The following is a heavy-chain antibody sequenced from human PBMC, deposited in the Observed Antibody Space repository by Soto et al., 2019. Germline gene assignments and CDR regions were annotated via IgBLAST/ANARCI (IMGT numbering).Heavy chain of an antibody. CDR2: IIPVFGRP. CDR3: AREASGYNF. Sequence: SVNVSCKASGGTFSSFGISWVRQAPGQGLEWMGGIIPVFGRPNYAQRFRGRLTITADESTNTSYMELIDLTSEDTAVYYCAREASGYNFWGQGTQVTVSS. J-gene: IGHJ1*01. V-gene: IGHV1-69*13. CDR1: GGTFSSFG. D-gene: IGHD5-12*01.